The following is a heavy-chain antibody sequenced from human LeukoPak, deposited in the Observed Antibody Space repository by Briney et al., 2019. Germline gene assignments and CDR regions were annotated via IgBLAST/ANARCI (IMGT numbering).Heavy chain of an antibody. CDR3: ARSGGNRYYYGMDV. J-gene: IGHJ6*02. CDR1: GGSFSGYY. V-gene: IGHV4-34*01. Sequence: SETLSLTCAVYGGSFSGYYWSWIRQPPGKGLEWIGEINHSGSTNYNPSLKSRVTISVDTSKNQFSLKLSSVTAADTAVYYCARSGGNRYYYGMDVWGQGTTVTVFS. D-gene: IGHD1-26*01. CDR2: INHSGST.